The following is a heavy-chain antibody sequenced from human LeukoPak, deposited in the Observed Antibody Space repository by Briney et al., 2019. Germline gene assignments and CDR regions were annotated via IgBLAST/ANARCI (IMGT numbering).Heavy chain of an antibody. D-gene: IGHD6-25*01. J-gene: IGHJ4*02. CDR1: GFTFSDHY. Sequence: GGSLRLSCAASGFTFSDHYMDWVRQAPGKGLEWVCRTRNKGNSYTTQYAASVKGRFTISRDDSKNSLYLQMNSLKTEDTAVYYCVRGIPSGAIFDYWGQGTLVTVSS. V-gene: IGHV3-72*01. CDR3: VRGIPSGAIFDY. CDR2: TRNKGNSYTT.